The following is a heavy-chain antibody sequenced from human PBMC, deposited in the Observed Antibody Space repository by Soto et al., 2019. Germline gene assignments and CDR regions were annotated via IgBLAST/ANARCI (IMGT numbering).Heavy chain of an antibody. J-gene: IGHJ6*02. V-gene: IGHV5-51*01. D-gene: IGHD3-9*01. Sequence: GESLKISCKGSGYTFTTYWIGRVRQMPGKGLEWMGIIYPRDSDTRYSPSFQGQVTISADKSISTAYLQWSSLKASDTAIYYCARRPNTLNYYAMDVWGQGTTVTVSS. CDR1: GYTFTTYW. CDR2: IYPRDSDT. CDR3: ARRPNTLNYYAMDV.